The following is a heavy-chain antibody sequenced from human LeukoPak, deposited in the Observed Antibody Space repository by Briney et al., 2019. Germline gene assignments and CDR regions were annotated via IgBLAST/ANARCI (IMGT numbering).Heavy chain of an antibody. Sequence: SETLSLTCTVSGYSISSGYYWGWIRQPPGKGLEWIGSIYHSGSTYYNPSLKSRVTISIDTSKKQFSLKLSSVTAADTAVYYCASVDTAMVINYWGQGTLVTVSS. CDR1: GYSISSGYY. V-gene: IGHV4-38-2*02. J-gene: IGHJ4*02. CDR2: IYHSGST. D-gene: IGHD5-18*01. CDR3: ASVDTAMVINY.